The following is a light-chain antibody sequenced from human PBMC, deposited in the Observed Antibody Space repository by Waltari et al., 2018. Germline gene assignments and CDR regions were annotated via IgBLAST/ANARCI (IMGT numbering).Light chain of an antibody. CDR2: KVS. CDR3: LQAKEYPRA. V-gene: IGKV2-24*01. Sequence: DIAMTQTPLSLIVTLGQPASISCRSSRGLLHHHGNTYFSWLQLRPGQPPRLLIYKVSNRVPGVPDRFSGRGTGTDFTLKISRVEAEDVGTYVCLQAKEYPRAFGQGTRLEIK. J-gene: IGKJ1*01. CDR1: RGLLHHHGNTY.